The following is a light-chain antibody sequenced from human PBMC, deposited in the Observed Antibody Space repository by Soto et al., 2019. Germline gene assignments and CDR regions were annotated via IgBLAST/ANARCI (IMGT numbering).Light chain of an antibody. CDR3: QQRNNWPWT. J-gene: IGKJ1*01. CDR2: EAS. V-gene: IGKV3-11*01. CDR1: QSVSDY. Sequence: EVVLTQSPATLSLSPGERATLSCRASQSVSDYTAWFQQKPGQPHRLVIYEASNRATGIPDRFSGSGSGTDFTLNISSLDQEDFEVYYCQQRNNWPWTFGQGTKVEIK.